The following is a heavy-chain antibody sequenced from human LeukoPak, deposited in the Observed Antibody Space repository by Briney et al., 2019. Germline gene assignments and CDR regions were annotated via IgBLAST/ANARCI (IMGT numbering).Heavy chain of an antibody. D-gene: IGHD3-9*01. CDR1: GYTFTSYG. CDR2: ISAYNGNT. Sequence: ASVKVSCKASGYTFTSYGISWVRQAPGQGLEWMGWISAYNGNTNYAQKLQGRVTMTTDTSTSTAYMELRSLRSDDTAVYYCAREPPIYYDILTGYLAANYYYGMDVWGQGTTVTVSS. CDR3: AREPPIYYDILTGYLAANYYYGMDV. V-gene: IGHV1-18*01. J-gene: IGHJ6*02.